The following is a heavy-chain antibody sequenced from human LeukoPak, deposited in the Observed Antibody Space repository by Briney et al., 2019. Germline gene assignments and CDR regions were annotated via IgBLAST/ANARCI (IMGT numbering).Heavy chain of an antibody. J-gene: IGHJ4*02. V-gene: IGHV4-39*01. D-gene: IGHD6-19*01. CDR2: IYYSGST. CDR1: GDSISSSSFY. CDR3: ARWYSSGWSYFFDY. Sequence: SETLSLTCTVSGDSISSSSFYWGWIRQPPGKGLEWIGSIYYSGSTYYNPSLKSRVTIFVDTSKNQFSLKLNSVTAADTAVYYCARWYSSGWSYFFDYWGQGTLVTVSS.